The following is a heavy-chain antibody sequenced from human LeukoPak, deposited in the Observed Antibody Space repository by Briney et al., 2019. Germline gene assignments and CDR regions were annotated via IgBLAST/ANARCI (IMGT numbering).Heavy chain of an antibody. CDR3: AKVSVYSSSWNYFDY. CDR1: GFTFSSYW. Sequence: GGSLRLSCAASGFTFSSYWMSWVRQAPGKGLEWVSAISGSGGSTYYADSVKGRFTISRDNSKNTLYLQMNSLRAEDTAVYYCAKVSVYSSSWNYFDYWGQGTLVTVSS. V-gene: IGHV3-23*01. CDR2: ISGSGGST. D-gene: IGHD6-13*01. J-gene: IGHJ4*02.